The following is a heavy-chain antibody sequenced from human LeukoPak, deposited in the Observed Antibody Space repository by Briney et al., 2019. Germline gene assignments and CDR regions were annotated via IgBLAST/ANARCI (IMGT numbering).Heavy chain of an antibody. V-gene: IGHV3-30*18. Sequence: GGSLRLSCAASGFTFSTYGIHWVRQAPGKGPEWVAVISYDGRNTYYADSVKGRFTISRDNSRNTLYLQMNSLTVEDTAVYYCAKELAVAGSFDFWGQGTLVTVSS. CDR2: ISYDGRNT. D-gene: IGHD6-19*01. CDR3: AKELAVAGSFDF. CDR1: GFTFSTYG. J-gene: IGHJ4*02.